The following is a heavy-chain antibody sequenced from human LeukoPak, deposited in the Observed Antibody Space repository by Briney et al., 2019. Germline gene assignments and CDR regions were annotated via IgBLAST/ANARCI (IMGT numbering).Heavy chain of an antibody. D-gene: IGHD6-13*01. CDR1: GFTFINAW. V-gene: IGHV3-15*01. Sequence: GGSLRLSCAASGFTFINAWMSWVRQAPGKGLEWVGRIKSKTDGGTTDYAAPVKGRFTISRDDSKNTLYLQMNSLKTEDTAVYYCTSWGIAAAVDYFDYWGQGTLVTVSS. CDR2: IKSKTDGGTT. CDR3: TSWGIAAAVDYFDY. J-gene: IGHJ4*02.